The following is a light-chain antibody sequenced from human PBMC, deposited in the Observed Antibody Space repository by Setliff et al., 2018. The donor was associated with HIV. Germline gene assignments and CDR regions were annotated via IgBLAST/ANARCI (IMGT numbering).Light chain of an antibody. CDR1: SSDVGGYNY. V-gene: IGLV2-11*01. Sequence: QSALTQPRSVSGSPGQSVTISCPGTSSDVGGYNYLSWYQQHPGKAPKLMIYDVSERPSGVPDRFSGSKSANTASLTISGLQAEDEADYYCCSYAGSYTFYVFGTGTKVTVL. CDR2: DVS. CDR3: CSYAGSYTFYV. J-gene: IGLJ1*01.